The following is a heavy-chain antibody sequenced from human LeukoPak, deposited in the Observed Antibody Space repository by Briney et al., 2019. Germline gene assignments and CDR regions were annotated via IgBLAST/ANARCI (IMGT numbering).Heavy chain of an antibody. CDR2: IKQDGSEK. J-gene: IGHJ4*02. D-gene: IGHD6-13*01. CDR1: GFTFSSYW. Sequence: GGSLRLSCVASGFTFSSYWMTWVRQAPGEGLEWVANIKQDGSEKYYVDSVKGRFTISRDNAKNPLYLQMNSLRAEDTAVYYCARENQEAAAATNWGQGTLVTVSS. V-gene: IGHV3-7*01. CDR3: ARENQEAAAATN.